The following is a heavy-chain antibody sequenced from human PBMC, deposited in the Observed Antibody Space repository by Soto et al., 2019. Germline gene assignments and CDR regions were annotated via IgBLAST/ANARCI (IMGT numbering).Heavy chain of an antibody. CDR2: IYYSGST. CDR1: GGSISSGGYY. V-gene: IGHV4-39*01. Sequence: PSETLSLTCTVSGGSISSGGYYWGWIRQPPGKGLEWIGSIYYSGSTYYNPSLKSRVTISVDTSKNQFSLKLSSVTAADTAVYYCARSYDSSGSDAFDIWGQGTMVTVSS. J-gene: IGHJ3*02. D-gene: IGHD3-22*01. CDR3: ARSYDSSGSDAFDI.